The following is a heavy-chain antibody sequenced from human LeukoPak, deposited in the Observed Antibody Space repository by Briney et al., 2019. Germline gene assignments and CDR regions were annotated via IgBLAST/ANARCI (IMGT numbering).Heavy chain of an antibody. J-gene: IGHJ3*02. CDR3: ARVGHPWGIEDAFHI. D-gene: IGHD3-16*01. CDR2: TYYRSKWYN. CDR1: GDSVSKKNIA. V-gene: IGHV6-1*01. Sequence: SQTLSLTCAISGDSVSKKNIAWNWIRQSPSRGLEWLGRTYYRSKWYNDYAVSVKSRITINPDTSKNQFSLQLNSVTPEDTAVYYCARVGHPWGIEDAFHIWGQGTMVTVSS.